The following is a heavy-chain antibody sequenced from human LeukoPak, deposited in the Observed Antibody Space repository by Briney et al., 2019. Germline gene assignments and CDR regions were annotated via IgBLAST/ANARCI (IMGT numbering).Heavy chain of an antibody. J-gene: IGHJ4*02. Sequence: GSLRLSCAASGFTFSSHWMSWVRQAPGKGLEWVANINQDGSEKYYVDSVKGRFTISRDNAKNSLYLQMNSLRAEDTAVYYCARDGTAPGVYFDYWGQGTLVTVSS. CDR1: GFTFSSHW. V-gene: IGHV3-7*03. CDR3: ARDGTAPGVYFDY. CDR2: INQDGSEK. D-gene: IGHD6-13*01.